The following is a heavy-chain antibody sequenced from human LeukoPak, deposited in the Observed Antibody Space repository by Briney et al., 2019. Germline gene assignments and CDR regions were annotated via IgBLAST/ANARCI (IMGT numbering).Heavy chain of an antibody. CDR1: GGSISSSTYY. CDR2: IYYSGST. J-gene: IGHJ4*02. D-gene: IGHD3-9*01. V-gene: IGHV4-39*07. CDR3: ARGPPIIYDILTGYYNFDT. Sequence: PSETLSLTCTVSGGSISSSTYYWGWIRQPPGKGLEWIGAIYYSGSTYYNPSLMSRVTISVDTSKNQFSLKLSSVTAADTAVYYCARGPPIIYDILTGYYNFDTWGQGTLVTVSS.